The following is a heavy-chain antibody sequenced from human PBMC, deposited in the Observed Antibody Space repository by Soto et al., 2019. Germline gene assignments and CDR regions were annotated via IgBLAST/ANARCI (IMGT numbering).Heavy chain of an antibody. D-gene: IGHD6-19*01. J-gene: IGHJ4*02. CDR3: AHSLRVSGLYSSGWYDY. CDR1: GFSLSTSGVG. CDR2: IYWNDDK. V-gene: IGHV2-5*01. Sequence: SGPTLVNPTQTLTLTCTFSGFSLSTSGVGVGWSRQPPGKALEWLALIYWNDDKRYSPSLKSRLTITKDTSKNQVVLTMTNMDPVDTATYYCAHSLRVSGLYSSGWYDYWGQGTLVTVSS.